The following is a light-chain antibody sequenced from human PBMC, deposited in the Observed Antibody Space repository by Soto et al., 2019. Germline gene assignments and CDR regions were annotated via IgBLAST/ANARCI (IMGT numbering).Light chain of an antibody. CDR2: GAS. V-gene: IGKV1-12*01. CDR3: QQANSFPPT. Sequence: DIQMTQSPSSVSASVGDRVTITCRASQGINSWLAWYQQKSGKAPKLLIYGASTLQSGVPSRFSGSGSGTDFTLTISSLQLEDFATYYCQQANSFPPTFGGGTKVDIK. J-gene: IGKJ4*01. CDR1: QGINSW.